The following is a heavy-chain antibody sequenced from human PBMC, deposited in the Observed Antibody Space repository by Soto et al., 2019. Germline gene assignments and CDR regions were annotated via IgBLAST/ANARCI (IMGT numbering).Heavy chain of an antibody. CDR3: AKGTQFFYYYAMDV. CDR2: LSGSGDTT. V-gene: IGHV3-23*01. CDR1: GCTFSSYG. Sequence: GTLRRACSASGCTFSSYGMNWVRQAPGKELEWVSALSGSGDTTYYADSVRGRFSISRDNSKNTLYLQMSSLRGEDAAVYYSAKGTQFFYYYAMDVWGQGTRVTVYS. J-gene: IGHJ6*02.